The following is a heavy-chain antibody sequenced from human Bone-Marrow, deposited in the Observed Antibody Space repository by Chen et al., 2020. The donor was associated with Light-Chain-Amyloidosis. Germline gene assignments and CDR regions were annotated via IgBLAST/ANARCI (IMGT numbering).Heavy chain of an antibody. CDR3: AKKARPYNWFDP. CDR2: ISYDGSNK. V-gene: IGHV3-30*18. D-gene: IGHD6-6*01. CDR1: GVTFSSYG. Sequence: QVQLVESGGGVVQPGRSLRLSCAASGVTFSSYGMHWVRQAPGKGLECVAVISYDGSNKYYADPVQGRFTISRDNSKNTLYLQMNSLRAEDTAVYYCAKKARPYNWFDPWGQGTLVTVSS. J-gene: IGHJ5*02.